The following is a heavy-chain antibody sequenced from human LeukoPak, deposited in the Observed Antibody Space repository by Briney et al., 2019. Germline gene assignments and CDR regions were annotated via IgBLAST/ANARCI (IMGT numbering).Heavy chain of an antibody. D-gene: IGHD3-22*01. V-gene: IGHV1-24*01. CDR3: ATSDSSGYLDY. Sequence: ASVKVSCKVSGYTLSELSVNWVRQAPGKGLEWMGGFDPENVKTMYAQRFQGRVTVTEDTSTDTAYMELRSLRSDDTAVYYCATSDSSGYLDYWGQGTLVTVSS. J-gene: IGHJ4*02. CDR1: GYTLSELS. CDR2: FDPENVKT.